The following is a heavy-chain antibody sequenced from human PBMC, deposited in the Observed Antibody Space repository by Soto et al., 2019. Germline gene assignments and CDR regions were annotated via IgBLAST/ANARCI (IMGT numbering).Heavy chain of an antibody. V-gene: IGHV1-3*01. CDR3: ARSFVVVIALDY. J-gene: IGHJ4*02. D-gene: IGHD2-21*01. CDR2: INAGNGDI. CDR1: GYTLGNYA. Sequence: ASVKVSCKASGYTLGNYAMHWVRQAPGQRLEWMGWINAGNGDIKYSQKFQGRVTITRDTSASTAYMELSSLRSEDTAVYYCARSFVVVIALDYWGQGTLVTVSS.